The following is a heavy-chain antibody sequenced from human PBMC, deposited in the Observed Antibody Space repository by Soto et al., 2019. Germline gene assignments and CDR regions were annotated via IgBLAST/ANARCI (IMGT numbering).Heavy chain of an antibody. V-gene: IGHV1-3*01. Sequence: QVKLVQSGAEVKKPGASVKVSCKASGYTFTSYTMHWVRQAPGQRLEWMGWINAGNGNTKYSQKFQGRVTITRDTSASTAYMELSSLRSEDTAVYYCARGLTMVRGVILDAFDIWGQGTMVTVSS. J-gene: IGHJ3*02. CDR2: INAGNGNT. D-gene: IGHD3-10*01. CDR1: GYTFTSYT. CDR3: ARGLTMVRGVILDAFDI.